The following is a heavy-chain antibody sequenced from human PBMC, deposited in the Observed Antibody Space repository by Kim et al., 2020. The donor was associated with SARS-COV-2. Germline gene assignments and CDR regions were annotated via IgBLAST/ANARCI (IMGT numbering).Heavy chain of an antibody. Sequence: SSYTYYADSVKGRFTISRDNAKNSLYLQMNSLRAEDTAVYYCASVRGEGYWGQGTLVTVSS. J-gene: IGHJ4*02. V-gene: IGHV3-21*01. CDR3: ASVRGEGY. D-gene: IGHD3-10*01. CDR2: SSYT.